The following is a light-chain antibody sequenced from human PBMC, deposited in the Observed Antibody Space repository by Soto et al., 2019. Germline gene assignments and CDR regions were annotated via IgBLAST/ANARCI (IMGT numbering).Light chain of an antibody. CDR1: QKIFYSSNNRNY. J-gene: IGKJ1*01. V-gene: IGKV4-1*01. CDR3: QQYYSTPWT. CDR2: WAS. Sequence: DIVMTQSPASLAVFPGERATISCKSSQKIFYSSNNRNYLAWYQQKLGQPPRLLIYWASIRQSGVPDRFSGSGSGMNFTLTISSLQAEDVAVYYCQQYYSTPWTFGQGTMVEIK.